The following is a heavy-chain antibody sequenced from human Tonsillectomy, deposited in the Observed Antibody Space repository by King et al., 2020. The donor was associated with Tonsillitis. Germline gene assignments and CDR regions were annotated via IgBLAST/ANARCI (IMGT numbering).Heavy chain of an antibody. D-gene: IGHD3-10*01. CDR3: TWVNGWFKVGDF. V-gene: IGHV3-15*07. CDR2: IKSKTSGGTI. J-gene: IGHJ4*02. Sequence: VQLVESGGGLVKPGGSLRLSCAASGFYFNDAWMNWVRQAPGKGLEWVGRIKSKTSGGTIDYAAPVQGRFTISRDDSKNTMYLQMNSLKSEDTALYDCTWVNGWFKVGDFWGQGTPVTVSS. CDR1: GFYFNDAW.